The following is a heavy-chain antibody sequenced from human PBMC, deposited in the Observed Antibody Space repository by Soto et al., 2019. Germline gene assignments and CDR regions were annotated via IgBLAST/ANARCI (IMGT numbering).Heavy chain of an antibody. D-gene: IGHD3-10*01. V-gene: IGHV3-7*01. CDR3: ARAVVIGAYGSDSYYFDY. CDR2: IKQDGSEK. J-gene: IGHJ4*02. CDR1: GFTFSSYW. Sequence: VQLVESGGGLVQPGGSLRLSCAASGFTFSSYWMSWVRQAPGKGLEWVANIKQDGSEKYYVDSVKGRFTISRDNAKNSLYLQMNSLRAEVTAVYYCARAVVIGAYGSDSYYFDYWGQGTLVTVSS.